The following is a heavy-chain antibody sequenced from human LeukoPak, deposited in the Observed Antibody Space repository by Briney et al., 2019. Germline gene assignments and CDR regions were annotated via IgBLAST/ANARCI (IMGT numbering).Heavy chain of an antibody. D-gene: IGHD3-9*01. CDR2: ISAYNGNT. J-gene: IGHJ4*02. CDR3: ARLSNYDILTGFLDY. Sequence: APVKVSCKASGYTFTSYGISWVRQAPGQGLEWMGWISAYNGNTNYAQKLQGRVTMTTDTSTSTAYMELRSLRSDDTAVYYCARLSNYDILTGFLDYWGQGTLVTVSS. CDR1: GYTFTSYG. V-gene: IGHV1-18*01.